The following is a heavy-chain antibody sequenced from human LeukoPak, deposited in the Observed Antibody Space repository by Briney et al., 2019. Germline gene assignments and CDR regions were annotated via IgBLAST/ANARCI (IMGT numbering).Heavy chain of an antibody. CDR2: IYYSGST. Sequence: SQTLSLTCTVSGGSISSGAYYWTWIRQHPGKGLEWIGYIYYSGSTYYNPSLKRRIIVSVDTYKNQFSLKLSSVTAADTAVYYCARLDCSGGSCYSVDHWGQGTLVTVSS. CDR3: ARLDCSGGSCYSVDH. J-gene: IGHJ5*02. CDR1: GGSISSGAYY. V-gene: IGHV4-31*03. D-gene: IGHD2-15*01.